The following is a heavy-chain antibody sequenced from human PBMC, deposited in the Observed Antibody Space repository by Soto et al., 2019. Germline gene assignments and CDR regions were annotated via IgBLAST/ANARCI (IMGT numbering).Heavy chain of an antibody. CDR1: VGYC. J-gene: IGHJ4*02. D-gene: IGHD3-16*01. CDR2: IYYSGST. V-gene: IGHV4-31*02. Sequence: VGYCWLRIQKHPGKGLEWIGYIYYSGSTYYNPSLKSRVTISVDTSKNQFSLKLSSVTAADTAVYYCARDLGGRLDYCGQGTLVTVSS. CDR3: ARDLGGRLDY.